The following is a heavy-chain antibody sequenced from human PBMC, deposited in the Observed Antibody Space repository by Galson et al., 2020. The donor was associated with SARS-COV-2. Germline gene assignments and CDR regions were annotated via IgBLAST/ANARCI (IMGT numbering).Heavy chain of an antibody. CDR3: ARDRGWFDP. CDR1: GFTFKSYW. Sequence: GGSLRLSCAASGFTFKSYWMTWVRQAPGKGLEWVANIKEDGSEKNYVDSVKGRFNISRDNAQNSLFLQMNSLRVEDTAVYYCARDRGWFDPWGQGTLVTVSS. CDR2: IKEDGSEK. V-gene: IGHV3-7*01. J-gene: IGHJ5*02. D-gene: IGHD1-26*01.